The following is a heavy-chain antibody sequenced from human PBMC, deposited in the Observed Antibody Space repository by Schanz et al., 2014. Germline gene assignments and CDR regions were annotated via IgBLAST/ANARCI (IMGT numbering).Heavy chain of an antibody. CDR3: ARDRWDWNNAFSL. CDR2: IYSGGST. CDR1: GFTVSSHY. J-gene: IGHJ3*01. Sequence: EVQLVESGGGLIQPGGSLRLSCAASGFTVSSHYMSWVRQAPGKGLEWVSVIYSGGSTYYADSVKGRFTISRDNSKNTLYLQMNSLSPLSXSLYYCARDRWDWNNAFSLWGQGTLFPVSS. V-gene: IGHV3-53*01. D-gene: IGHD1-1*01.